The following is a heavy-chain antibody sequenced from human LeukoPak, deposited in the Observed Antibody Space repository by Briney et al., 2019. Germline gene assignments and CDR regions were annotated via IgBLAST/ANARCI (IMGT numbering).Heavy chain of an antibody. CDR1: GGSISSYY. CDR2: IYYSGST. Sequence: KPSETLSLTCTVSGGSISSYYWSWIRQPPGKGLEWIGYIYYSGSTNYNPSLKSRVTISVDTSKNQFSLKLSSVTAADTAVYYCARESWLSREIDYWGQGTLVTVSS. J-gene: IGHJ4*02. V-gene: IGHV4-59*01. CDR3: ARESWLSREIDY. D-gene: IGHD3-22*01.